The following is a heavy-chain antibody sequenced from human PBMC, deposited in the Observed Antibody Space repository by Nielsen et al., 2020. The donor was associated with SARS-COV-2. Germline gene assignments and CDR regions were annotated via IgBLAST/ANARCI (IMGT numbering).Heavy chain of an antibody. CDR2: ISYDGSNK. Sequence: GGSLRLSWAASGFTFSSYGMHWVRQAQGKGLEWVAVISYDGSNKYYADSGKGRFTISRDNSKNTLYLQMNRLRAEDTAVYYCAKDRAAAGKNYYYMDVWGKGTTVTVSS. D-gene: IGHD6-13*01. CDR3: AKDRAAAGKNYYYMDV. V-gene: IGHV3-30*18. CDR1: GFTFSSYG. J-gene: IGHJ6*03.